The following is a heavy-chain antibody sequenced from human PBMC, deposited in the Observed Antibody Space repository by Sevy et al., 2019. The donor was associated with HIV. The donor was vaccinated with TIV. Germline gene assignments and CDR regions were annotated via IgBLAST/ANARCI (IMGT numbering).Heavy chain of an antibody. J-gene: IGHJ6*02. D-gene: IGHD3-3*01. CDR1: GFTLSSYG. CDR2: IRYDGSDK. Sequence: GGSLRLSCVASGFTLSSYGMHWVRQAPGKGLEWVAVIRYDGSDKYYADSVKGRFTISRDNSKNTPYLQMKSLRAEDTAVYYCAGDGLGITISAEWGGGMDVWGQGTTVTVSS. CDR3: AGDGLGITISAEWGGGMDV. V-gene: IGHV3-33*01.